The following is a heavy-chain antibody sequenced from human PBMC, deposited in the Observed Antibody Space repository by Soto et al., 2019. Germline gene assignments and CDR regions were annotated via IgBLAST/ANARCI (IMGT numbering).Heavy chain of an antibody. CDR1: GGSFSGYY. D-gene: IGHD3-22*01. V-gene: IGHV4-34*01. CDR2: INHSGST. J-gene: IGHJ5*02. CDR3: ARAPHYYDSSGYPP. Sequence: PSETLSLTCAVYGGSFSGYYWSWIRQPPGKGLEWIGEINHSGSTNYNPSLKSRVTISVDTSKNQFSLKLSSVTAADTAVYYCARAPHYYDSSGYPPWGQGTLVTVS.